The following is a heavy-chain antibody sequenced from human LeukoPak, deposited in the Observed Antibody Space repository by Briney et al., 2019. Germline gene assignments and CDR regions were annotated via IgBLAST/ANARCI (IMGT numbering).Heavy chain of an antibody. CDR2: IIPIFGIA. D-gene: IGHD3-10*01. CDR1: GGTFSSYA. Sequence: SVKVSCKASGGTFSSYAISWVRQAPGQGLEWMGGIIPIFGIANYAQKFQGRVTITADESTSTAYMELSSLRSEDTAVYYCAISMVRGVIHPNWGQGTLVTVSS. J-gene: IGHJ4*02. V-gene: IGHV1-69*01. CDR3: AISMVRGVIHPN.